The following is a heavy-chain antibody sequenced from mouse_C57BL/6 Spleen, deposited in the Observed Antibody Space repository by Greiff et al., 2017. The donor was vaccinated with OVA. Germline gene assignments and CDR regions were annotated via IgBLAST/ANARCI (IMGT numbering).Heavy chain of an antibody. CDR1: GFTFSSYA. V-gene: IGHV5-4*03. Sequence: EVMLVESGGGLVKPGGSLKLSCAASGFTFSSYAMSWVRQTPEKRLEWVATISDGGSYTYYPDNVKGRFTLSRDNAKNNLYLQMSHLKSEDTAMYYCARRGSYGNYFDYWGQGTTLTVSS. CDR2: ISDGGSYT. D-gene: IGHD2-1*01. CDR3: ARRGSYGNYFDY. J-gene: IGHJ2*01.